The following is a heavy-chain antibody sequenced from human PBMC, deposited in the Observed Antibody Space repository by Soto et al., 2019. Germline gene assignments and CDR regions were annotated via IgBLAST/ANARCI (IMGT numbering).Heavy chain of an antibody. CDR3: ARTESGYDSYYYYGMDV. V-gene: IGHV4-59*01. J-gene: IGHJ6*02. D-gene: IGHD5-12*01. Sequence: ETLSLPCTVSGGSISSYYWSWIRQPPGKGLEWIGYIYYSGSTNYNPSLKSRVTISVDTSKNQFSLKLSSVTAADTAVYYCARTESGYDSYYYYGMDVWGQGTTVTVSS. CDR1: GGSISSYY. CDR2: IYYSGST.